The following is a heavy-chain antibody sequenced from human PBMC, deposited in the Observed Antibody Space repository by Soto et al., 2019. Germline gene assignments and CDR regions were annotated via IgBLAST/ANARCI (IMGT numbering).Heavy chain of an antibody. CDR1: GGSISSGGYY. CDR3: ARIPPPPYNGDDVGAFDF. Sequence: QVQLQESGPGLVKPSQTLSLTCTVSGGSISSGGYYWSWIRQPPGKGLEWIGYIYYSGRTYYNPYLKSRVTVSVDTAKNQSSLMLSSVTAADTAVYYCARIPPPPYNGDDVGAFDFWGQVTTFTVSS. CDR2: IYYSGRT. V-gene: IGHV4-31*03. D-gene: IGHD1-1*01. J-gene: IGHJ3*01.